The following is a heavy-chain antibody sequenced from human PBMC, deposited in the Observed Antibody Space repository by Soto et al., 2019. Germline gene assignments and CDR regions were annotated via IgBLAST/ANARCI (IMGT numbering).Heavy chain of an antibody. V-gene: IGHV1-69*06. J-gene: IGHJ6*02. CDR1: GGTFSSYA. CDR3: ARKTGVATIKNYYYGMDV. Sequence: SVKVSCKASGGTFSSYAISWVRQAPGQGLEWMGGIIPIFGTANYAQKFQGRVTITADKSTSTAYMELSSLRSEDTAVYYCARKTGVATIKNYYYGMDVWGQGATVTVSS. CDR2: IIPIFGTA. D-gene: IGHD5-12*01.